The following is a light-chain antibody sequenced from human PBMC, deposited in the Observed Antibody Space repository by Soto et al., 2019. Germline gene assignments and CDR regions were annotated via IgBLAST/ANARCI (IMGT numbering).Light chain of an antibody. Sequence: EIVLTQSPATLSLSPGERATLSCRASQSVSSYLAWYQQKPGQAPRLLIYDASNRATGIPARFSGSGSGTDFTLTISSLEPEEFAVYYCQQRSNWSITVGQGTRLEIK. J-gene: IGKJ5*01. V-gene: IGKV3-11*01. CDR3: QQRSNWSIT. CDR2: DAS. CDR1: QSVSSY.